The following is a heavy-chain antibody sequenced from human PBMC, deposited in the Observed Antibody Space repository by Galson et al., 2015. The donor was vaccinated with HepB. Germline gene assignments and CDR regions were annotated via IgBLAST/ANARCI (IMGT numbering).Heavy chain of an antibody. D-gene: IGHD3-10*01. Sequence: SVKVSCKASGYTFTSYAMNWVRQAPGQGLEWMGWINTNTGNPTYAQGFTGRFVFSLDTSVSTAYLQICSLKAEDTAVYYCARSDETDITMVRGVIGYWGQGTLVTVSS. V-gene: IGHV7-4-1*01. CDR3: ARSDETDITMVRGVIGY. CDR1: GYTFTSYA. J-gene: IGHJ4*02. CDR2: INTNTGNP.